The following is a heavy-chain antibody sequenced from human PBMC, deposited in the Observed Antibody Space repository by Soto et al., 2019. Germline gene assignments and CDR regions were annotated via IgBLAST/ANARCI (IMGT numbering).Heavy chain of an antibody. CDR2: INPSGGST. CDR1: GYTFTSYY. CDR3: AVFATGEDFDY. Sequence: QVQLVQSGAEVKKPGASVKVSCKASGYTFTSYYMHWVRQAPGQGLEWMGIINPSGGSTSYAQKFQGRVTMTRDTSTSTVYMELSSLRSEDTAVYYCAVFATGEDFDYWGQGTLVTVSS. V-gene: IGHV1-46*03. J-gene: IGHJ4*02. D-gene: IGHD7-27*01.